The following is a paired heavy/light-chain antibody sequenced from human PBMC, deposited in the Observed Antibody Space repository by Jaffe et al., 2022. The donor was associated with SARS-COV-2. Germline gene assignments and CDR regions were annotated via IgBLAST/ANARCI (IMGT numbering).Light chain of an antibody. V-gene: IGKV1-33*01. CDR3: QQYDEVPLT. Sequence: DIQMTQSPPSLSASVGDRVTITCQASQDIDNCLNWYQQKPGEAPKLLISDTFNLETGVPSRFSGDGARTLYFLSITNLQPEDFATYFCQQYDEVPLTFGGGTRLEVK. CDR2: DTF. J-gene: IGKJ4*01. CDR1: QDIDNC.
Heavy chain of an antibody. Sequence: EVQLVESGGGVAKPGESLRLACAGSGFDFNNVWMAWVRQTPGKDLEWVGRVKSKTDGGATEYATAVKGRFTISRDDSKKTVFLQMNSLKMEDTGLYYCTTAPGAFDFWGQGSMVIVSS. V-gene: IGHV3-15*01. CDR2: VKSKTDGGAT. CDR3: TTAPGAFDF. CDR1: GFDFNNVW. J-gene: IGHJ3*01.